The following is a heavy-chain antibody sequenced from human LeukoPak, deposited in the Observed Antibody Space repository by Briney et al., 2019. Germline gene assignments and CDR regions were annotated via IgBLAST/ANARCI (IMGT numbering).Heavy chain of an antibody. CDR1: GFTFSNYA. CDR3: AKDKNPYCTNGVCYTRHWYSDL. CDR2: ISAGDDST. V-gene: IGHV3-23*01. J-gene: IGHJ2*01. D-gene: IGHD2-8*01. Sequence: GGSLRLSCAASGFTFSNYAMSWVRQAPGKGLEWVSCISAGDDSTYYADSVKGRFTISRDNSKNTLFLQMNSLRAEDTAVYYCAKDKNPYCTNGVCYTRHWYSDLWGRGTLVTVSS.